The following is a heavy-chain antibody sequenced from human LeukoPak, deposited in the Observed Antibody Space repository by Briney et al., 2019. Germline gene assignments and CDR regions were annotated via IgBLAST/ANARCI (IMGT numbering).Heavy chain of an antibody. V-gene: IGHV3-21*01. CDR1: GFTFSSYS. Sequence: GGSLRLSCAASGFTFSSYSMNWVRQAPGKGLEWVSSISSGSSYIYYADSVKGRFTISRDNAKNSLYLQMNSLRAEDTAVYYCARGLGVVVPAALDYWGQGTLVTVSS. CDR2: ISSGSSYI. J-gene: IGHJ4*02. D-gene: IGHD2-2*01. CDR3: ARGLGVVVPAALDY.